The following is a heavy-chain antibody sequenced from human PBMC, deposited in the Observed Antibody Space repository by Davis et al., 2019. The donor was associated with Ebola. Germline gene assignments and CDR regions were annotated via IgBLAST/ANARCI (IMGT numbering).Heavy chain of an antibody. CDR2: ISSNGGGT. J-gene: IGHJ4*02. D-gene: IGHD1/OR15-1a*01. CDR3: VKDWGTQVDY. V-gene: IGHV3-64D*08. CDR1: GFTFSNSA. Sequence: GESLKISCSASGFTFSNSAMHWVRQAPGKGLEYVSTISSNGGGTYYADSVKGRFTISRDNSKNTLFLQMSSLRAEDTAVYYCVKDWGTQVDYWGQGTLVTVSS.